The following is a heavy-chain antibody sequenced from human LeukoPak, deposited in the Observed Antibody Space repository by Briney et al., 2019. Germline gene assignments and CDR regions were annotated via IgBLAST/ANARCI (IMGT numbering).Heavy chain of an antibody. J-gene: IGHJ4*02. CDR2: INPSGGST. V-gene: IGHV1-46*01. CDR3: ARMRGVAQMGDY. D-gene: IGHD3-10*01. CDR1: GYTFTSYY. Sequence: GASVKVSCKASGYTFTSYYMHWVRQAPGQGLEWMGIINPSGGSTSYAQKLQGRVTMTTDTSTSTAYMELRSLRSDDTAVYYCARMRGVAQMGDYWGQGTLVTVSS.